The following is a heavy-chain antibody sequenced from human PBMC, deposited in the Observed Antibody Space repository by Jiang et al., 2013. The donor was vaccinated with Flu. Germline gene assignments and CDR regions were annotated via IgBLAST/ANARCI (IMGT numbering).Heavy chain of an antibody. D-gene: IGHD2-15*01. CDR2: IYYSGST. V-gene: IGHV4-39*07. J-gene: IGHJ4*02. CDR1: GGSISSSGYY. CDR3: ARHGHDCSGGRCYITEVDY. Sequence: PGLVKPSETLSLTCAVSGGSISSSGYYWGWIRQPPGRGLEWIGGIYYSGSTYYNPSLKSRVTIPVDTSKNQFSLKLSSVTAADTAVYYCARHGHDCSGGRCYITEVDYWGQGTLVTVSS.